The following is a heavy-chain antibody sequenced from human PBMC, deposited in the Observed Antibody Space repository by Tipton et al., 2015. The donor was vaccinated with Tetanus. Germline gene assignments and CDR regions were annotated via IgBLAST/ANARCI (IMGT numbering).Heavy chain of an antibody. CDR1: GFTFSHYS. D-gene: IGHD2-21*02. CDR3: ARGMAEASNCGGDCYSDY. Sequence: GSLRLSCAASGFTFSHYSMNWVRQAPGKGLEWVSSISSSSRYIYYADSVKGRFTISRDNAKNSLYLQMISLRAEDTAVYSCARGMAEASNCGGDCYSDYWGQGTLVTVSS. V-gene: IGHV3-21*01. CDR2: ISSSSRYI. J-gene: IGHJ4*02.